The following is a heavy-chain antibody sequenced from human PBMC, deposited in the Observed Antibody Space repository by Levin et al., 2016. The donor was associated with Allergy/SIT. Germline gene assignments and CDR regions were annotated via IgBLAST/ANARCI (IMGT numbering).Heavy chain of an antibody. J-gene: IGHJ4*02. CDR2: ISAYNGNT. CDR3: ARFADHTGPPMKYCTSTSCYNPFDY. D-gene: IGHD2-2*02. V-gene: IGHV1-18*01. Sequence: WVRQAPGQRLEWMGWISAYNGNTNYAQKLQGRVTMTTDTSTTTAYMELRSLRSDDTAVYYCARFADHTGPPMKYCTSTSCYNPFDYWGQGTLVTVSS.